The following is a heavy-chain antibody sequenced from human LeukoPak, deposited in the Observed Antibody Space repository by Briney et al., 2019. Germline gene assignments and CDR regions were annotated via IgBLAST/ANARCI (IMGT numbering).Heavy chain of an antibody. CDR3: AKLGTSPGGSGSSSSAPFDY. D-gene: IGHD3-10*01. J-gene: IGHJ4*02. CDR2: IRYDGSNK. V-gene: IGHV3-30*02. CDR1: GFTFSSYG. Sequence: PGGSLRLSCAASGFTFSSYGMHWVRQAPGKGLEWVAFIRYDGSNKYYADSVKGRFTISRDNSKNTLYLQMNSLRAEDTAVYYCAKLGTSPGGSGSSSSAPFDYWGQGTLVTVSS.